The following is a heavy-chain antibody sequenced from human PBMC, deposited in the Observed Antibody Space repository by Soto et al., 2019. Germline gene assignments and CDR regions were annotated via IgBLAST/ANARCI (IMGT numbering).Heavy chain of an antibody. V-gene: IGHV3-30*18. CDR3: AKDTSKYSNNWPAYYGLDV. CDR1: GFTFSSFG. D-gene: IGHD1-1*01. CDR2: ISVDGSNK. Sequence: QVQLVESGGGVVQPGRSLRLSCAASGFTFSSFGMHWVRQAPGKGLEWVAVISVDGSNKYYADSVKGRFTISRDNSKNTLSLQMNSLKAEDTAVYYCAKDTSKYSNNWPAYYGLDVWGHGTTVTVSS. J-gene: IGHJ6*02.